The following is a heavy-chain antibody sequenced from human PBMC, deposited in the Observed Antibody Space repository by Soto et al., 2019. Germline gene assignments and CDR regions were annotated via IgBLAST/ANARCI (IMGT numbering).Heavy chain of an antibody. Sequence: AGGSLRLSCEASGFTFTSYAMSWVRQAPGKGLEWVSATSGSGDTTYYADSVKGRFTISRDNSEKRLYLQMNSLRAEDTAVYYCAKMVHGGYVSYFDSWGQGTRVTVSS. CDR2: TSGSGDTT. CDR1: GFTFTSYA. J-gene: IGHJ4*02. D-gene: IGHD5-12*01. CDR3: AKMVHGGYVSYFDS. V-gene: IGHV3-23*01.